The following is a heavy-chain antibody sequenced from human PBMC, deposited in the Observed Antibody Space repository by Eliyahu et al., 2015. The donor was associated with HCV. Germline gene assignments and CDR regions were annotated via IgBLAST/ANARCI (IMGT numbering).Heavy chain of an antibody. D-gene: IGHD2-2*01. V-gene: IGHV2-70*01. J-gene: IGHJ6*02. Sequence: QVTLRESGPALVKPTQTLTLTCTFSGFSLSXXGMXVSWIRQPPGKALEWLALIDWDDDKYYSTSLKTRLTISKDTSKNQVVLTMTNMDPVDTATYYCARIPRLGCSSTSCYGYYYYGMDVWGQGTTVTVSS. CDR3: ARIPRLGCSSTSCYGYYYYGMDV. CDR1: GFSLSXXGMX. CDR2: IDWDDDK.